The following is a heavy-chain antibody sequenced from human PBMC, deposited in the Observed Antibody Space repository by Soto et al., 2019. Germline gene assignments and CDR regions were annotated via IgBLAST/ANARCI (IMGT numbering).Heavy chain of an antibody. J-gene: IGHJ4*02. V-gene: IGHV1-3*01. CDR2: INAGNGNT. CDR1: GYTFTSYA. CDR3: AREVWDY. Sequence: QVQLVQSGAEVKKPGASVKVSCKASGYTFTSYAMHWVRQAPGQRLEWMGWINAGNGNTTYSQKFQGRVTITRDTTASTAYMATCSLRSEDTAVYYCAREVWDYWRPGTLVTVSS. D-gene: IGHD2-21*01.